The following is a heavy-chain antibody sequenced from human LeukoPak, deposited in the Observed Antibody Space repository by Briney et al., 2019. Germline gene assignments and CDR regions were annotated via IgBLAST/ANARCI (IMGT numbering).Heavy chain of an antibody. CDR3: ARGGWDYYDSSGSSFQH. CDR2: ISSSSSDI. D-gene: IGHD3-22*01. CDR1: GFTFSSYA. Sequence: GGSLRLSCAASGFTFSSYAMNWVRQAPGKGLEWVSSISSSSSDIYYADSVKGRFTISRDNAKNSLYLQMNSLRAEDTAVYYCARGGWDYYDSSGSSFQHWGQGTLVTVSS. J-gene: IGHJ1*01. V-gene: IGHV3-21*01.